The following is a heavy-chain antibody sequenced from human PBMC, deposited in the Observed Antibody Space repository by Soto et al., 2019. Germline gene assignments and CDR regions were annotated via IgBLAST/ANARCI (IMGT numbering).Heavy chain of an antibody. V-gene: IGHV3-30*18. CDR2: ISYDGSNK. CDR1: GFTFSSYG. J-gene: IGHJ4*02. Sequence: GGSLRLSCAASGFTFSSYGMHWVRQAPGKGLAWVAVISYDGSNKYYADSVKGRFTISRDNSKNTLYLQMNSLRAEDTAVYYCAKDHYYGSGSYYFDYWGQGTLVTVSS. CDR3: AKDHYYGSGSYYFDY. D-gene: IGHD3-10*01.